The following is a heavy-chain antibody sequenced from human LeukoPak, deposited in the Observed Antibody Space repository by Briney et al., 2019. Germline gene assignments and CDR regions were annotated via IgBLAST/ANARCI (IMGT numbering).Heavy chain of an antibody. Sequence: GGSLRLSCAASGFAFSSYGMHWVRQAPGKGLEWVAVIWYDGSNKYYADSVKGRFTISRDSSKNTLYLQMNSLRAEDTAVYYRARNVLRVVDYYYYGMDVWGQGTTVTVSS. D-gene: IGHD2-15*01. V-gene: IGHV3-33*01. J-gene: IGHJ6*02. CDR3: ARNVLRVVDYYYYGMDV. CDR1: GFAFSSYG. CDR2: IWYDGSNK.